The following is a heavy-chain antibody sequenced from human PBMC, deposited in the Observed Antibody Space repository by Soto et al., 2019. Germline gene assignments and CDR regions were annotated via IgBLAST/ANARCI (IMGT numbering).Heavy chain of an antibody. CDR3: VIHEYSSSSEYYYYGMDV. D-gene: IGHD6-6*01. CDR1: GFTFSSYA. CDR2: ISSNGGST. V-gene: IGHV3-64D*06. J-gene: IGHJ6*02. Sequence: PGWSLRLSCSASGFTFSSYAMHWVRQAPGKGLEYVSAISSNGGSTYYADSVKGRFTISRDNSKNTLYLQMSSLRAEDTAVYYCVIHEYSSSSEYYYYGMDVWGQGTTVTASS.